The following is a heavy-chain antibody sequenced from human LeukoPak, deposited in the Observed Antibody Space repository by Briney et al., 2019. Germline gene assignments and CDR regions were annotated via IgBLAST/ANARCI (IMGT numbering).Heavy chain of an antibody. D-gene: IGHD2-2*01. CDR1: GDSISSNY. J-gene: IGHJ4*02. CDR2: IHYSGST. Sequence: SETLYLTCTVSGDSISSNYWTWIRQPPGKGLEWIGYIHYSGSTNYNPSLKSRGAIAADTSKNQFSLNLSSETATDTAVNYCAGYQSRLFDYWGQGTLVTVSS. CDR3: AGYQSRLFDY. V-gene: IGHV4-59*01.